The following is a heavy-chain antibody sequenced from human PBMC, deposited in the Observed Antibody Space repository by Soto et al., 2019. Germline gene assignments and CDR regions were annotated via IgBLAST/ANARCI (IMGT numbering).Heavy chain of an antibody. CDR2: VYYSGAT. CDR1: GGSISSGDCY. Sequence: SETLSLTCTVSGGSISSGDCYWSWIRQPPGKGLEWIGYVYYSGATYYNPSLKSRVTISVDTSKNQFSLKLNSVTAADTAVYYCARGYGRNFDYWGQGTLVTVSS. CDR3: ARGYGRNFDY. V-gene: IGHV4-30-4*01. J-gene: IGHJ4*02. D-gene: IGHD5-18*01.